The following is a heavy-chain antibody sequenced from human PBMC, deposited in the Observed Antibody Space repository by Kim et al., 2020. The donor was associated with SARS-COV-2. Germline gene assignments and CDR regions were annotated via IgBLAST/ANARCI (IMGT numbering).Heavy chain of an antibody. CDR3: ARRGGRGSSSSYMDV. D-gene: IGHD6-6*01. J-gene: IGHJ6*02. CDR1: GGTLSKYD. Sequence: SVKVSCKASGGTLSKYDISWVRQAPGQGLEWMGGSIPILHTASYPQRFQGRVTFTADESTRTAYMELSSLRSEDTAVYYCARRGGRGSSSSYMDVWGQGTTVTISS. CDR2: SIPILHTA. V-gene: IGHV1-69*13.